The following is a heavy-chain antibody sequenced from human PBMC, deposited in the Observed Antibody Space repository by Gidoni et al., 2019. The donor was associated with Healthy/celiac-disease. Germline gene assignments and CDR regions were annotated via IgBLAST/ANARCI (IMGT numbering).Heavy chain of an antibody. D-gene: IGHD1-1*01. CDR2: ISDSSRTK. V-gene: IGHV3-48*01. CDR1: GFTFSRFR. CDR3: ARDKTGRGSHTDY. J-gene: IGHJ4*02. Sequence: EVQMVESGGGFVQPGGSLRLSCAPSGFTFSRFRMNWVRQAPGKGREWVSYISDSSRTKHYADSVKGRFTITRDNAKNSLYLQMNSLRAEDTAVYYCARDKTGRGSHTDYWGQGTLVTVSS.